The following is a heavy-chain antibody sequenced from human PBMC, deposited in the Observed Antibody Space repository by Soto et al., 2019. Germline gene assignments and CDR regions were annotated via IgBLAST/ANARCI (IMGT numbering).Heavy chain of an antibody. CDR3: ARLVGRGVIITAPSPI. CDR1: GGSISSYY. V-gene: IGHV4-59*01. D-gene: IGHD3-10*01. CDR2: IYYSGST. Sequence: SETLSLTCTVSGGSISSYYWSWIRQPPGKGLEWIGYIYYSGSTNYNPSLKSRVTISVDTSKNQSSLKLSSVTAADTAVYYCARLVGRGVIITAPSPIWGQGTMVTVS. J-gene: IGHJ3*02.